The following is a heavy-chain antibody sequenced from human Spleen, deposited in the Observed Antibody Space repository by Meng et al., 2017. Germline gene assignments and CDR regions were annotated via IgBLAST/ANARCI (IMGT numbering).Heavy chain of an antibody. Sequence: QLQLQESGPGLGKPSETLSLTCTVSVGSISSSSYYWGWIRQPPGKGLEWIGTIYYSGSTYYNPSLKSRVTISVDTSKNQFSLKLSSVTAADTAVYYCVRFSTSPDWFDPWGQGTLVTVSS. V-gene: IGHV4-39*07. CDR2: IYYSGST. J-gene: IGHJ5*02. D-gene: IGHD2-2*01. CDR3: VRFSTSPDWFDP. CDR1: VGSISSSSYY.